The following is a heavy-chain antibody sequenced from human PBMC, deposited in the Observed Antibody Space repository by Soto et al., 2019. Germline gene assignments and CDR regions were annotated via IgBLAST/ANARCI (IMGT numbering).Heavy chain of an antibody. V-gene: IGHV5-10-1*01. Sequence: PGASLKISCKGSGYSFTSYWISWVRQMPGKGLEWMGRIDPSDSYTNYSPSFQGHVTISADKSISTAYLQWSSLKASDTAMYYCARNVYGSGSYYWFDPWGQGTLVTVS. J-gene: IGHJ5*02. CDR3: ARNVYGSGSYYWFDP. CDR2: IDPSDSYT. D-gene: IGHD3-10*01. CDR1: GYSFTSYW.